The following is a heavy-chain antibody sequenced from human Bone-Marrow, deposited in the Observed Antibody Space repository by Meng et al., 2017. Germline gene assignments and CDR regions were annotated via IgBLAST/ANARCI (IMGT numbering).Heavy chain of an antibody. D-gene: IGHD3-3*01. CDR1: GSTFSSYA. CDR3: ARDRGTIFGVVIIDGDYYYGMDV. Sequence: SVKVSCKASGSTFSSYAISWVRQATGQGLEWMGGIIPIFGTANYAQKFQGRVTITADESTSTAYMELSSLRSEDTAVYYCARDRGTIFGVVIIDGDYYYGMDVWGQGTTVTVSS. V-gene: IGHV1-69*13. CDR2: IIPIFGTA. J-gene: IGHJ6*02.